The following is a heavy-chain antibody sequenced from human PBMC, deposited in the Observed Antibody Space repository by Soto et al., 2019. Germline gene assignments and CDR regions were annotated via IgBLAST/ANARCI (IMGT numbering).Heavy chain of an antibody. CDR1: GYSISSSNR. CDR3: ARTLGGELHSYWYFDL. J-gene: IGHJ2*01. D-gene: IGHD1-7*01. Sequence: QVQLQESGPGLVKPSDTLSLTCAVTGYSISSSNRWGWIRQPPGKGLEWIGYIYHSGTTYYNPSRKRRVTMSVDTSKNQFSLKLSSVTAVDTAIYYCARTLGGELHSYWYFDLWGRGTLVTVSS. CDR2: IYHSGTT. V-gene: IGHV4-28*01.